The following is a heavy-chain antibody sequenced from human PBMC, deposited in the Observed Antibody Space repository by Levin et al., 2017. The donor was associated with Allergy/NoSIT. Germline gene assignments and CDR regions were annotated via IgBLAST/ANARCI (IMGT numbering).Heavy chain of an antibody. CDR1: GFSFSTYG. Sequence: GGSLRLSCVASGFSFSTYGIQWVRQAPGKGLEWVALITSDGSNKYYADPVKGRFTISRDNSKNTVYLQMNSLRAEDTAVYYCAKGGDFDYWGLGTVVTVS. V-gene: IGHV3-30*18. J-gene: IGHJ4*02. CDR3: AKGGDFDY. D-gene: IGHD1-26*01. CDR2: ITSDGSNK.